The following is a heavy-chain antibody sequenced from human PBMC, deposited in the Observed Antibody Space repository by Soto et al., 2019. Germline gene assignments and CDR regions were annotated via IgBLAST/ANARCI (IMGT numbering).Heavy chain of an antibody. CDR3: AREGAAAGTYYYYGMDV. CDR1: GGTFSSYA. V-gene: IGHV1-69*12. D-gene: IGHD6-13*01. J-gene: IGHJ6*02. Sequence: QVQLVQSGAEVKKPGSSVKVSCKASGGTFSSYAISWVRQAPGQGLEWMGGIIPIFGTANYAQKFQGRVTITADESPTTADRELSSLRSDDTAVYYCAREGAAAGTYYYYGMDVGGQGTPVTVSS. CDR2: IIPIFGTA.